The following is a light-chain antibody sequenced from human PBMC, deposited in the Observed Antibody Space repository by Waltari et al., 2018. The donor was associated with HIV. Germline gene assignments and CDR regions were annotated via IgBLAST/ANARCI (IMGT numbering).Light chain of an antibody. CDR2: EVN. Sequence: QSALTQPPSASGSPGQPVTISCTGTSSDVGRDNVVPWSQQPPGNAPNLIISEVNTRPSGVPDRFSCSKSGNTASLTVSGLQAEDEADYYCGSYADGNKLVFGGGTKLTVL. CDR1: SSDVGRDNV. CDR3: GSYADGNKLV. V-gene: IGLV2-8*01. J-gene: IGLJ2*01.